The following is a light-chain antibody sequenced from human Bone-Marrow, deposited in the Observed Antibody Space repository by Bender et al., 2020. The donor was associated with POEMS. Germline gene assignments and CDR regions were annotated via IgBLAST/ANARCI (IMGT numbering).Light chain of an antibody. V-gene: IGLV3-1*01. J-gene: IGLJ2*01. CDR1: QLGEEY. CDR2: QDT. Sequence: SYELTQPPSVSVSPGQTATITCSGEQLGEEYACWYQQKPGQSPVVVIYQDTKRPSGIPERFSGSTSGNTASLTISGTQTMDEADYYCQSSGSNTAVFGGGAKLTVL. CDR3: QSSGSNTAV.